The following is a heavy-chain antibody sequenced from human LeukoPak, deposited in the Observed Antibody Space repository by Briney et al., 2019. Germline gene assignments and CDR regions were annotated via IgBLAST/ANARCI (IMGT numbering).Heavy chain of an antibody. CDR3: ANDDTRTLDAFDI. Sequence: ERSLRLSCAASGFTFSSYGMHWVRQAPGKGLEWVAVISYDGSNKYYADSVKGRFTISRDNSKNTLYLQMNSLRAEDTAVYYCANDDTRTLDAFDIWGQGTMVTVSS. D-gene: IGHD1-14*01. CDR1: GFTFSSYG. V-gene: IGHV3-30*18. CDR2: ISYDGSNK. J-gene: IGHJ3*02.